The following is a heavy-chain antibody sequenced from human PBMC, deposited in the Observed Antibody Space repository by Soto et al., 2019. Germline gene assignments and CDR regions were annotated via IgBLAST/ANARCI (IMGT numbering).Heavy chain of an antibody. CDR2: ISYDGSNK. CDR3: ARESIVVVVAARVDGMDV. CDR1: GFTFSSYA. V-gene: IGHV3-30-3*01. D-gene: IGHD2-15*01. Sequence: QVQLVESVGGVVQPGRSLRLSCAASGFTFSSYAMHWVRQAPGKGLEWVAVISYDGSNKYYADSVKGRFTISRDNSKNTLYLQMNSLRAEDTAVYYCARESIVVVVAARVDGMDVWGQGTTVTVSS. J-gene: IGHJ6*02.